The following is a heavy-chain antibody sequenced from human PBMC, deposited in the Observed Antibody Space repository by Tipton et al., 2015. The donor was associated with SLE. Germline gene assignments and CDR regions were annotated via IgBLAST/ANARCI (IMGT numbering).Heavy chain of an antibody. V-gene: IGHV4-34*01. CDR3: ARRKFYYGSGSQGSYFDY. CDR2: INHSGST. D-gene: IGHD3-10*01. J-gene: IGHJ4*02. CDR1: GFTFSDYY. Sequence: LRLSCAASGFTFSDYYMSWIRQAPGKGLEWIGEINHSGSTNYNPSLKSRVTISVDTSKNQFSLKLTSVTAADTAVYYCARRKFYYGSGSQGSYFDYWGQGTLVSVSS.